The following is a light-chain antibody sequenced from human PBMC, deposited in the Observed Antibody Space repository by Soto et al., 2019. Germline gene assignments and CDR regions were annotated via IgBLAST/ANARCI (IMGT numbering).Light chain of an antibody. CDR1: QSVSSSY. J-gene: IGKJ1*01. V-gene: IGKV3-20*01. Sequence: EIVLTQSPGTLSLSPGERATLSCRASQSVSSSYLAWYQQKPGQAPRLPIYGASSRATGIPDRFSGRGSGTDFTLSLSSLEPEDFAVYYCQQYGSSPRTFGQGTEVEIK. CDR3: QQYGSSPRT. CDR2: GAS.